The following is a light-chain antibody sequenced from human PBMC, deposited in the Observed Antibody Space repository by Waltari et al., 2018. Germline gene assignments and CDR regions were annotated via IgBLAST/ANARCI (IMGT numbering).Light chain of an antibody. V-gene: IGLV2-11*01. J-gene: IGLJ3*02. CDR3: CSYGGTYSWV. Sequence: QSALTQPRSVSGSPGQSVTISCTGTSSYVGGYNYVSWYQQHPGKAPKLMIYDVSKRPSGVPDRFSGSKSGNTASLTISGLQAEDEADYYCCSYGGTYSWVFGGGTKLTVL. CDR1: SSYVGGYNY. CDR2: DVS.